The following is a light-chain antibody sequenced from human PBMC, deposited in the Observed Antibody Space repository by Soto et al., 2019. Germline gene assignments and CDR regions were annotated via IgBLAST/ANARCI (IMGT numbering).Light chain of an antibody. J-gene: IGLJ2*01. Sequence: QSALTQPASVSGSPGQSITISCTGTSSDVGSYNLVSWYQQYPGKAPKLMIFGVSERPSGVSNRFSGSKSGNTASLTISGLQAGDEADYYCCSYAGPTTFVIFGGGTKLTVL. V-gene: IGLV2-23*02. CDR2: GVS. CDR1: SSDVGSYNL. CDR3: CSYAGPTTFVI.